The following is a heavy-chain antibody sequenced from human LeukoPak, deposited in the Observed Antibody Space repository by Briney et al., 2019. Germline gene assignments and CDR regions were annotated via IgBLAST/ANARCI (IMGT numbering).Heavy chain of an antibody. CDR1: GFTVSSND. CDR2: ISGSGGST. J-gene: IGHJ4*02. V-gene: IGHV3-23*01. CDR3: AKAYSSGCPGDY. D-gene: IGHD6-19*01. Sequence: GGSLRLSCAASGFTVSSNDMSWVRQAPGKGLEWVSAISGSGGSTYYADSVKGRFTISRDNSKNTLYLQMNSLRAEDTAVYYCAKAYSSGCPGDYWGQGTLVTVSS.